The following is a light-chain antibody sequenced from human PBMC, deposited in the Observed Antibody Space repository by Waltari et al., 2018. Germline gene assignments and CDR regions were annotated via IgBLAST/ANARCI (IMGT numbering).Light chain of an antibody. J-gene: IGLJ3*02. CDR3: FLSYSGARV. V-gene: IGLV7-46*01. CDR1: TGAVTTGHS. Sequence: QAVVTQEPSLTVSPGGTVTLTCGPSTGAVTTGHSPYWFQQKPAQAPKTLIYDTTDRHSWTPARFSGSLVGDKAALTLSGAQPEDEADYYCFLSYSGARVFGGGTKLTVL. CDR2: DTT.